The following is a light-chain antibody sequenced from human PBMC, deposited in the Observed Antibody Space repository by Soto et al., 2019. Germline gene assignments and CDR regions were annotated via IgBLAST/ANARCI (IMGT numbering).Light chain of an antibody. CDR1: QSISSW. Sequence: DIQMTQSPSTLSASVGERVTITCRASQSISSWLAWYQQKPGKAPKLLIYDASSLESGVPSRFSGSGSGTEFTLTISSLQPVDFATYYCQQYNSYSTWTFGQGTKVDIK. J-gene: IGKJ1*01. V-gene: IGKV1-5*01. CDR3: QQYNSYSTWT. CDR2: DAS.